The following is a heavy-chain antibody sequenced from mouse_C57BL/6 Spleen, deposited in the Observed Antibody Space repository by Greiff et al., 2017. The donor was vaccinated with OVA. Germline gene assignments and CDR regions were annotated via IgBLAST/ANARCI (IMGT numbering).Heavy chain of an antibody. D-gene: IGHD1-1*01. CDR2: IYWDDDK. CDR3: ARQVTTVAGNAMDY. V-gene: IGHV8-12*01. Sequence: QVTLKESGPGILQSSQTLSLTCSFSGFSLSTSGMGVSWIRQPSGKGLEWLAHIYWDDDKRYNPSLKSRLTISKDTSRNQVFLKITSVDTADTATYYCARQVTTVAGNAMDYWGQGTSVTVSS. CDR1: GFSLSTSGMG. J-gene: IGHJ4*01.